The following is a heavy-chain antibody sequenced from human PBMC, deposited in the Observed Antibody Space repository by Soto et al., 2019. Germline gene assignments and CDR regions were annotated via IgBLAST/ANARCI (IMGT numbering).Heavy chain of an antibody. CDR1: GGSISSGVYY. J-gene: IGHJ6*02. V-gene: IGHV4-31*03. CDR3: ARDGPYGSGKDYYYYGMDV. D-gene: IGHD3-10*01. Sequence: SETLSLTCTVSGGSISSGVYYWSWIRHHPGKGLEWIGYIYYSGSTHYNPSLKSRVTISVDTSKNQFSLKLSSVTAADTAVYYCARDGPYGSGKDYYYYGMDVWGQGTTVTVSS. CDR2: IYYSGST.